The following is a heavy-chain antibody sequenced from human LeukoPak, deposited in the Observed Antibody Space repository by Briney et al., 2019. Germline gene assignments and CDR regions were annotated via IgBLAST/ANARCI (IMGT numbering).Heavy chain of an antibody. V-gene: IGHV3-33*01. CDR1: GFTFSSYG. Sequence: PGGSLRLSCSVSGFTFSSYGMDWVRQAPGKGLEGVAVIWYDGSNKYYADSVKGRFTISRDNSNNTLYLQMNSLRAEDTAVYYCARDSNYYGSGSYCDYWGQGTLVTVSS. CDR2: IWYDGSNK. D-gene: IGHD3-10*01. J-gene: IGHJ4*02. CDR3: ARDSNYYGSGSYCDY.